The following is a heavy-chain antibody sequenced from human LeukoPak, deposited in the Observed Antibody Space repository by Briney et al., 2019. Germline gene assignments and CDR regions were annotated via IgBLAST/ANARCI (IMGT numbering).Heavy chain of an antibody. J-gene: IGHJ6*03. Sequence: ASVKVSCKASGYTFTSYYMHWVRQAPGQGLEWMGIINPSGGSTSYAQKFQGRVTMTRDTSISTAYMELSRLRSDDTAVYYCARELKAEMATSFYYYYCMDVWGKGTTVTVSS. CDR2: INPSGGST. CDR3: ARELKAEMATSFYYYYCMDV. CDR1: GYTFTSYY. V-gene: IGHV1-46*01. D-gene: IGHD5-24*01.